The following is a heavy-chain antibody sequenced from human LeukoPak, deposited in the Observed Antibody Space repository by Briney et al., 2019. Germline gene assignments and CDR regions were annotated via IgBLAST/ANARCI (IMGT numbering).Heavy chain of an antibody. Sequence: PSETLSLTCTVSGGSISSSLYFWGWFRQPPGKGLEWIGSIYYSGSTYYNPSLKSRVTISVDTSKNQFSLKLSSVTAADTAVYYCARHIDGFDIWGQGTMVTVSS. CDR1: GGSISSSLYF. CDR3: ARHIDGFDI. J-gene: IGHJ3*02. V-gene: IGHV4-39*01. CDR2: IYYSGST.